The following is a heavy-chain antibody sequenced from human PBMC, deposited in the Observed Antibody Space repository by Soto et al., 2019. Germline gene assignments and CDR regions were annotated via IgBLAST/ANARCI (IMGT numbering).Heavy chain of an antibody. Sequence: QVQLVQSGAEVKKPGASVKVSCKASGYTFTSYGISWVRQAPGQGLEWMGWISAYNGNANYAQKLQGRVTMTTDTSTSTAYMELRSLRSDDTAVYYCARARSPMGGAMVVAAPNSYYFDYWGQGTLVTVSS. V-gene: IGHV1-18*01. CDR2: ISAYNGNA. CDR1: GYTFTSYG. CDR3: ARARSPMGGAMVVAAPNSYYFDY. J-gene: IGHJ4*02. D-gene: IGHD2-15*01.